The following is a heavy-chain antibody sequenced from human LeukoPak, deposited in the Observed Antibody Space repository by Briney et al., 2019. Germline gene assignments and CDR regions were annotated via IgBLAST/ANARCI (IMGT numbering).Heavy chain of an antibody. V-gene: IGHV5-51*01. J-gene: IGHJ4*02. Sequence: GESLKISCKGSGYSFTSYSIGWVRQMPGKGLEWMGIIYPGDSDTRYSPSFQGQVTISADKSISTAYPQWSSLKASDTAMYYCARHRANYYDSSGEADYWGQGTLVTVSS. CDR1: GYSFTSYS. D-gene: IGHD3-22*01. CDR3: ARHRANYYDSSGEADY. CDR2: IYPGDSDT.